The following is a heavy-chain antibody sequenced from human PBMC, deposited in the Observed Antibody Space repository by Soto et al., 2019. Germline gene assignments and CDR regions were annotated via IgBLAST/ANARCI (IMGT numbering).Heavy chain of an antibody. J-gene: IGHJ5*02. CDR2: INHSGST. CDR1: GGSFSGYY. CDR3: ARSPPIGYGDSWGGWFDP. V-gene: IGHV4-34*01. Sequence: SETLSLTCAVYGGSFSGYYWSWIRQPPGKGLEWIGEINHSGSTNYNPSLKSRVTISVDTSKNQFSLKLSSVTAADTAVYYCARSPPIGYGDSWGGWFDPWGQGTLVTVSS. D-gene: IGHD4-17*01.